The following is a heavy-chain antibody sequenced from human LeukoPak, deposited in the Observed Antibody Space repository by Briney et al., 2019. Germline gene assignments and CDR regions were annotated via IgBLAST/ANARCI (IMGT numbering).Heavy chain of an antibody. CDR2: INHSGST. V-gene: IGHV4-34*01. CDR1: GGSFSGYY. J-gene: IGHJ4*02. CDR3: ARGDRYYYDSSGYYL. Sequence: SETLSLTCAVYGGSFSGYYWSWIRQPPGKGLEWIGEINHSGSTNYNPSLKSRVTISVDTSKNQFSLKLSSVTAADTAVYYCARGDRYYYDSSGYYLWGQGTLVTVSS. D-gene: IGHD3-22*01.